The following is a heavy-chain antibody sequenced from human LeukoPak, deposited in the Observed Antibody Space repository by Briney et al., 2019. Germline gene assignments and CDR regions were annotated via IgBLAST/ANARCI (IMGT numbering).Heavy chain of an antibody. D-gene: IGHD3-3*01. CDR1: GFTFSSYW. Sequence: PGGSLRLSCAASGFTFSSYWMHWVRQAPGKGLVWVSRINSDGSSTSYADSVKGRFPISRDNAKNTLYLQMNSLRAEDTAVYYCVRDVDFWSGSGWFDPWGQGTLVTVSS. V-gene: IGHV3-74*01. J-gene: IGHJ5*02. CDR2: INSDGSST. CDR3: VRDVDFWSGSGWFDP.